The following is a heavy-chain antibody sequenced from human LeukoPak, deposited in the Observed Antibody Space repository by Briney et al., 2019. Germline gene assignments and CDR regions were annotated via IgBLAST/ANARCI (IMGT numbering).Heavy chain of an antibody. CDR1: GFTFSNYW. Sequence: GGSLRLSCAASGFTFSNYWMSWVRQAPGKGLEWVANIKQDGSEKYYVDSVKGRFTISRDNAKNSLYLQMNSLRAEDTAVYYCARVVQLALFDPWGQGTLVTVSS. CDR2: IKQDGSEK. V-gene: IGHV3-7*01. D-gene: IGHD1-1*01. J-gene: IGHJ5*02. CDR3: ARVVQLALFDP.